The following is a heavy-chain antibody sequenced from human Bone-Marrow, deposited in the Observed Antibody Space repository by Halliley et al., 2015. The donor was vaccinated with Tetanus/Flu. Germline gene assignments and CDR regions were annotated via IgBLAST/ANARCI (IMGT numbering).Heavy chain of an antibody. D-gene: IGHD3-22*01. CDR1: GFTFGDYT. CDR3: TRYYYNISAGEQDDY. V-gene: IGHV3-49*04. J-gene: IGHJ4*02. Sequence: SLRLSCTTSGFTFGDYTMSWVRQAPGKGLEWVGFIRTKAYNGATEYAASVKGRFTLSRDDSKSIAYLQMNSLKTEDTAAYYCTRYYYNISAGEQDDYWGQGTLVTVSS. CDR2: IRTKAYNGAT.